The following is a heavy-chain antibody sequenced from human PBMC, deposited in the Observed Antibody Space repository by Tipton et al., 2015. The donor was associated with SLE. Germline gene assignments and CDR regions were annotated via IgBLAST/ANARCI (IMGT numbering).Heavy chain of an antibody. CDR2: ISSSGSTI. J-gene: IGHJ4*03. CDR3: ARDLGYGEYGGYFDY. CDR1: GFTFSSYE. V-gene: IGHV3-48*03. D-gene: IGHD4-17*01. Sequence: SLRLSCAASGFTFSSYEMNWVRQAPGKGLEWVSYISSSGSTIYNADSVKGRFTISRDNAKNSLYLQMNSLRAEDTAVYYCARDLGYGEYGGYFDYWGQGTTVTVSS.